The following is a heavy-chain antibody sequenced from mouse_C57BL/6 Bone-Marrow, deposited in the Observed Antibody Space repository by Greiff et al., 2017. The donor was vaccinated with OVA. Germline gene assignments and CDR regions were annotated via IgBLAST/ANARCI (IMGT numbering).Heavy chain of an antibody. CDR3: AREGVVAPPYAMDY. CDR2: IDPSDSET. Sequence: VQLQQPGAELVRPGSSVKLSCKASGYTFTSYWMHWVKQRPIQGLEWIGNIDPSDSETHYNQKFKDKATLTVDKSSSTAYMQLSSLTSEDSAVYCGAREGVVAPPYAMDYWGQGTSVTVSS. CDR1: GYTFTSYW. D-gene: IGHD1-1*01. J-gene: IGHJ4*01. V-gene: IGHV1-52*01.